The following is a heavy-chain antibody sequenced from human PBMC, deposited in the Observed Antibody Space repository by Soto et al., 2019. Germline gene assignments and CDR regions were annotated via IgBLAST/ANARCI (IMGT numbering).Heavy chain of an antibody. J-gene: IGHJ6*03. CDR1: GFTFSNAW. Sequence: GGSLRLSCAASGFTFSNAWMSWVRQAPGKGLEWVGRIKSKTDGGTTDYAAPVKGRFTISRDDSKNTLYLQMNSLKTEDTAVYYCTTDRRDCTNGVCAFSYYYYYMDVWGKGTTVTVSS. CDR2: IKSKTDGGTT. CDR3: TTDRRDCTNGVCAFSYYYYYMDV. D-gene: IGHD2-8*01. V-gene: IGHV3-15*01.